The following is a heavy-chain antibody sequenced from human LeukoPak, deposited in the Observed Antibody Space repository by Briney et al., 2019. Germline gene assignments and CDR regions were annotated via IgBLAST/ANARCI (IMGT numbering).Heavy chain of an antibody. CDR3: ARALYYYDSSGYYFPPFDY. J-gene: IGHJ4*02. CDR2: ISYDGSNK. D-gene: IGHD3-22*01. Sequence: GGSLRLSCAASGFTFSSYAMSWVRQAPGKGLEWVAVISYDGSNKYYADSVKGRFTISRDNSKNTLYLQMNSLRAEDTAVYYCARALYYYDSSGYYFPPFDYWGQGTPVTVSS. CDR1: GFTFSSYA. V-gene: IGHV3-30*04.